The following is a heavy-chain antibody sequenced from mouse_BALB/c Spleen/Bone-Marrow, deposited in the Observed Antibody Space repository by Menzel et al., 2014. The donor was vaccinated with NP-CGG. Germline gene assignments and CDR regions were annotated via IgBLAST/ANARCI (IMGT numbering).Heavy chain of an antibody. Sequence: EVQLHQSGPELVKPGTSVKMSCKASGYTFTSYDMHWVKQRPGQGLEWIGYINPYNDGIKYNEKFKGKATLTSDKSSSTAYMELSSLTSEDSAFYLCGRDYYGSTSFAYWGQGTLVTVSA. CDR1: GYTFTSYD. D-gene: IGHD1-1*01. V-gene: IGHV1-14*01. J-gene: IGHJ3*01. CDR3: GRDYYGSTSFAY. CDR2: INPYNDGI.